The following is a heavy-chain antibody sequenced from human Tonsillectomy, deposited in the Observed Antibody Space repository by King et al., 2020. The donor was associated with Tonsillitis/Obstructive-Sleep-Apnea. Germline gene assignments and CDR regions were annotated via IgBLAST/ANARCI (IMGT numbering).Heavy chain of an antibody. V-gene: IGHV3-53*04. D-gene: IGHD2-21*02. CDR2: IYSGGST. Sequence: VQLVEAGGGLVQPGGSLRLSCAASGFSVSSKYMTWVRQAPGKGLEWGSVIYSGGSTYYADSVQGRFTSSRHNSKNTLFLEMNSLRAEDSAVYYCAKGGACFHYWGQGTLVTVSS. J-gene: IGHJ4*02. CDR1: GFSVSSKY. CDR3: AKGGACFHY.